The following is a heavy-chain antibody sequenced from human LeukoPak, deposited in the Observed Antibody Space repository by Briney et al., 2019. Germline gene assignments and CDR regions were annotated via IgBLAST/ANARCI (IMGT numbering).Heavy chain of an antibody. J-gene: IGHJ1*01. CDR3: ARGEAAAESGPFQH. CDR2: INPNSGGT. D-gene: IGHD6-13*01. V-gene: IGHV1-2*02. CDR1: GYTFTGYY. Sequence: ASVKVSCKASGYTFTGYYMHWVRQAPGQGLEWMGWINPNSGGTNYAQKFQGRVTMTRDTSISTAYMELSRLRSDDTAVYYCARGEAAAESGPFQHWGQGTLVTVSS.